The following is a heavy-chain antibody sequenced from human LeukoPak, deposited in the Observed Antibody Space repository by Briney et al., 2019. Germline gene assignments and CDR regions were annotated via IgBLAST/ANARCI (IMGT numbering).Heavy chain of an antibody. D-gene: IGHD1-1*01. V-gene: IGHV1-2*02. CDR2: INPNSGDT. CDR1: GYTFTGYY. J-gene: IGHJ4*02. Sequence: GASVKVSCKASGYTFTGYYMHLVRQAPGQGLEWMGWINPNSGDTNYAQKFQGRVTMTRDTSISTLYMELSRLRSDDTAVYYCARGFPKSGRFWIPYYFDYWGQGTLVSVSS. CDR3: ARGFPKSGRFWIPYYFDY.